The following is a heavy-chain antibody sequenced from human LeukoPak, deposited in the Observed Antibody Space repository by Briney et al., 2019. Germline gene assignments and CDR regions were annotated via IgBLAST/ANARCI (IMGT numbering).Heavy chain of an antibody. D-gene: IGHD5-18*01. Sequence: GGSLTLSCAASGFTFSSYAMSWVRQAPGKGLEWVSAISGSGGSTYYADSVKGRFTISRDNSKNTLYLQMNSLRAEDTAVYYCAKDVKRVREYNYGVADYWGQGTLVTVSS. V-gene: IGHV3-23*01. CDR2: ISGSGGST. CDR1: GFTFSSYA. J-gene: IGHJ4*02. CDR3: AKDVKRVREYNYGVADY.